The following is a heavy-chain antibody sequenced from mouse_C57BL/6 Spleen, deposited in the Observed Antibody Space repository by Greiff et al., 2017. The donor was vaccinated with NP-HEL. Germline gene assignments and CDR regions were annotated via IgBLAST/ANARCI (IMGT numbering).Heavy chain of an antibody. V-gene: IGHV1-82*01. CDR3: ASYDYDGWFAY. D-gene: IGHD2-4*01. CDR1: GYAFSSSW. CDR2: IYPGDGDT. J-gene: IGHJ3*01. Sequence: QVQLKESGPELVKPGASVKISCKASGYAFSSSWMNWVKQRPGKGLEWIGRIYPGDGDTNYNGKFKGKATLTADKSSSTAYMQLSSLTSEDSAVYFCASYDYDGWFAYWGQGTLVTVSA.